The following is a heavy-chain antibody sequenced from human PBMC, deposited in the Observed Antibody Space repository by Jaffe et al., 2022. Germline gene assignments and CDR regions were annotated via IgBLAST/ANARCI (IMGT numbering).Heavy chain of an antibody. CDR3: AKEPGPGSYGHLDY. V-gene: IGHV3-23*01. J-gene: IGHJ4*02. D-gene: IGHD3-16*01. CDR1: GFTFSNHA. Sequence: QLLESGGGLVQPGGSLRLSCAASGFTFSNHAMGWVRQAPGKGLEWLSDISGSGRNTYYADSVKGRFTISRDNSKNTLYLQMTSLRAEDTAIYYCAKEPGPGSYGHLDYWGQGTLVTVSS. CDR2: ISGSGRNT.